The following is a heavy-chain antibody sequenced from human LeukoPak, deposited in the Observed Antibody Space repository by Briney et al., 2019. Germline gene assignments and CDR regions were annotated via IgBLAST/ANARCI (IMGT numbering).Heavy chain of an antibody. V-gene: IGHV4-59*12. D-gene: IGHD2-15*01. CDR3: ARGCYGAIYDY. J-gene: IGHJ4*02. Sequence: SETLSLTCTVSGGSISSYYWSWIRQPPGKGLEWIGYIYYSGSTNYNPSLKSRVTISVDTSKNQFSLKLSSVTAADTAVYYCARGCYGAIYDYWGQGTLVTVSS. CDR1: GGSISSYY. CDR2: IYYSGST.